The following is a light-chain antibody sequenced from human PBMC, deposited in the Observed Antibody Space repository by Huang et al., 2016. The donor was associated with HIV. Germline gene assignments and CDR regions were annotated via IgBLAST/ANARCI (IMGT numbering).Light chain of an antibody. CDR2: AAT. Sequence: DIQMTQSPSSLSASVGDRVTITCRASQSINMYLNWYHQKPGKAPKLLIYAATNSQSGVPSSVSGSGSETDFTLVISSLQPEDFATYYCQQSYSTPRTFGQGTKVEIK. CDR3: QQSYSTPRT. V-gene: IGKV1-39*01. J-gene: IGKJ2*01. CDR1: QSINMY.